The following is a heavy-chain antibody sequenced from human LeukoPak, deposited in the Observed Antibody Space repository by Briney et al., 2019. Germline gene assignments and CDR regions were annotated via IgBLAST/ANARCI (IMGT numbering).Heavy chain of an antibody. V-gene: IGHV4-4*07. CDR1: GGSIGIYY. D-gene: IGHD3-10*01. CDR2: IFSSGIA. CDR3: AREISGTYYNPLGYMDV. J-gene: IGHJ6*03. Sequence: PSETLSLTCTASGGSIGIYYWNWIRQPAGKGLEWIGRIFSSGIANYNPYLKSRVTMSVDTSKNQFSLNLSSVTAADTAVYYCAREISGTYYNPLGYMDVWGKGTTVTVSS.